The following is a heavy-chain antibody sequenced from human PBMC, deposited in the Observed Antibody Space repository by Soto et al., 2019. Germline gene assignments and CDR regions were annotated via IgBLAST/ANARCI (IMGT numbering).Heavy chain of an antibody. Sequence: PSETLSLTCAVSGGSISSGGYSWSWIRQPPGKGLEWIGYIYHSGSTYYNPSLKSRVTISVDRSKNQFSLKLSSGTAADTAVYYWARVRGGGFGYWFDPWGQGTLVTVSS. D-gene: IGHD3-10*01. V-gene: IGHV4-30-2*01. CDR1: GGSISSGGYS. CDR2: IYHSGST. CDR3: ARVRGGGFGYWFDP. J-gene: IGHJ5*02.